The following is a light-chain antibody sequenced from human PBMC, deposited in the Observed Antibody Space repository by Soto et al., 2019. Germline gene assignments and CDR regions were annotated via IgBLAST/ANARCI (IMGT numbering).Light chain of an antibody. CDR1: SSDVGSYNL. J-gene: IGLJ1*01. V-gene: IGLV2-23*01. Sequence: QSVLTQPASVSGSPGQSITISCTGTSSDVGSYNLVSWYQHHPGKAPKLMIYEGTKRPSGDSNRFSASKSGNTASLTISGLQAEDEADYYCCSYAGSSASYVFGTGTKVTVL. CDR3: CSYAGSSASYV. CDR2: EGT.